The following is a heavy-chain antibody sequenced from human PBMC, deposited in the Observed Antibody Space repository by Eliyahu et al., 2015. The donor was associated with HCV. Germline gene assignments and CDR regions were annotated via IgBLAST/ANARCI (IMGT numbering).Heavy chain of an antibody. CDR3: AKDRRGSSSPNDY. CDR2: ISGSGGST. V-gene: IGHV3-23*01. CDR1: GFTFXSYA. Sequence: EVQLXESGXGLVQPGXSLRLSCAASGFTFXSYAMSWVRQAPGKGLEWVSAISGSGGSTYYADSVKGRFTISRDNSKNTLYLQMNSLRAEDTAVYYCAKDRRGSSSPNDYWGQGTLVTVSS. D-gene: IGHD6-6*01. J-gene: IGHJ4*02.